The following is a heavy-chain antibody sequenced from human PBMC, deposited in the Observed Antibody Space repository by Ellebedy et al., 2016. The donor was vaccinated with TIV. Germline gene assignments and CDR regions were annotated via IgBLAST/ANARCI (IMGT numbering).Heavy chain of an antibody. CDR2: VDPNSGGT. J-gene: IGHJ4*02. CDR1: GYTFTGYY. CDR3: ARWVVRGVQYYYDY. Sequence: ASVKVSCKASGYTFTGYYMHWMRQAPGQGLDWMGWVDPNSGGTNYAQKFQGRVTMTRDTSISTAYMELSGLRSDDTAVYYCARWVVRGVQYYYDYWGQGTLVTVSS. V-gene: IGHV1-2*02. D-gene: IGHD3-10*01.